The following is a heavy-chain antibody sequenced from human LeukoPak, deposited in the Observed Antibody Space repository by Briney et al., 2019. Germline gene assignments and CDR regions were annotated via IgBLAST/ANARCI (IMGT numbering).Heavy chain of an antibody. CDR2: IYYSGST. J-gene: IGHJ4*02. CDR1: GGSISSYY. Sequence: SETLSLTCTVSGGSISSYYWNWIRQPPGKGLEWLGYIYYSGSTNYNPSLKSRVTISVDTSKNQFSLNLSSVTAADTAVYYCARGRWSSGWFDCWGQGTLVTVSS. CDR3: ARGRWSSGWFDC. D-gene: IGHD6-19*01. V-gene: IGHV4-59*01.